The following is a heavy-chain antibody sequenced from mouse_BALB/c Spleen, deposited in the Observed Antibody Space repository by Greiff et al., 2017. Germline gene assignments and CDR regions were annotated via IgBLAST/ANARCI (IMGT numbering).Heavy chain of an antibody. V-gene: IGHV1-9*01. J-gene: IGHJ4*01. CDR2: ILPGSGST. D-gene: IGHD1-1*01. CDR3: ARGLLRWDYAMDY. Sequence: QVQLKQSGAELMKPGASVKISCKATGYTFSSYWIEWVKQRPGHGLEWIGEILPGSGSTNYNEKFKGKATFTADTSSNTAYMQLSSLTSEDSAVYYCARGLLRWDYAMDYWGQGTSVTVSS. CDR1: GYTFSSYW.